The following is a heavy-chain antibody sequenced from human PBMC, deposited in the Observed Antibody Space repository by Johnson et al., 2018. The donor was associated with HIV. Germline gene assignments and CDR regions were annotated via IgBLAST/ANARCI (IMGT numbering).Heavy chain of an antibody. CDR2: IGTAGDT. V-gene: IGHV3-13*01. Sequence: VQLVESGGGLVQPGGSLRLSCAASGFTFSSYDMHWVRQATGKGLEWVSAIGTAGDTYYPGSVKGRFTIYRENAKNSLYLKMNSLRVEETAVYYCAKDMGGDRNAFDIWGQGTMVTVSS. CDR3: AKDMGGDRNAFDI. D-gene: IGHD1-26*01. CDR1: GFTFSSYD. J-gene: IGHJ3*02.